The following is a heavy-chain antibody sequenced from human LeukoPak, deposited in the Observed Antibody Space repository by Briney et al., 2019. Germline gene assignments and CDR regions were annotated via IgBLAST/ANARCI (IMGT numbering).Heavy chain of an antibody. V-gene: IGHV3-33*01. CDR3: AREVGSSVITKSWFDS. CDR2: IWYHGRDR. J-gene: IGHJ5*01. Sequence: GGSLRLSCAASGFTFSSYGIHWVRQAPGKGLEWLALIWYHGRDRSYADSVKGRFTISRDNPKNTVYLQMDSLRAEDTAVYYCAREVGSSVITKSWFDSWGQGTLVTVSS. D-gene: IGHD4-17*01. CDR1: GFTFSSYG.